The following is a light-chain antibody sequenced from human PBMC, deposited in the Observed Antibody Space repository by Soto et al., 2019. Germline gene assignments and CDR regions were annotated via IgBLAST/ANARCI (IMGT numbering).Light chain of an antibody. Sequence: IQTTQSPSPLSANVGDRVTITCRATQSISTWLAWYQQKPGKAPKLLIYDVSSLQSGVPSRFSGSRSGTEFTLTISSLQPDDFASYYCQQYNSYSWTFGQGTKV. CDR2: DVS. J-gene: IGKJ1*01. V-gene: IGKV1-5*01. CDR1: QSISTW. CDR3: QQYNSYSWT.